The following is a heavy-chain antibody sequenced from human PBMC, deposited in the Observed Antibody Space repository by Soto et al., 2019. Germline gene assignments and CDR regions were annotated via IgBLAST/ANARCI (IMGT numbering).Heavy chain of an antibody. CDR2: IYHSGST. CDR3: ARDWDPYYYYYGIDV. D-gene: IGHD1-26*01. J-gene: IGHJ6*02. V-gene: IGHV4-4*02. Sequence: QVQLQESGPGLVKPSGTLSLTCAVSGGSISSSKWWSWVRQPPGKGLEWIGEIYHSGSTNYNPSLNRRVTIAVDKSKNQFSLQLSSVTAADTAVYYCARDWDPYYYYYGIDVWGQGTTVTVSS. CDR1: GGSISSSKW.